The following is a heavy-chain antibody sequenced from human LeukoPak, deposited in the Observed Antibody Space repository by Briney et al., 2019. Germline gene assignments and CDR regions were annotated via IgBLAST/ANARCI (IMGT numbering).Heavy chain of an antibody. J-gene: IGHJ4*02. CDR1: GFSLNTRGVG. D-gene: IGHD3-22*01. CDR2: IYWDDDR. CDR3: AHRKNYYDSSVFDN. Sequence: SGPTLVNPTQTLTLTCSFSGFSLNTRGVGVGWIRQPTGRALEWLALIYWDDDRRYSPSLKSRLTITKDTSKNQVVLTMTNMDPVDTATYSCAHRKNYYDSSVFDNWGQGTLVTVSS. V-gene: IGHV2-5*02.